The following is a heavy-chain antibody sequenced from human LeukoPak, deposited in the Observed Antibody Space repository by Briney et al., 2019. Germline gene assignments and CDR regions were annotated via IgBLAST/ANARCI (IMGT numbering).Heavy chain of an antibody. Sequence: SVKVSCRASGGTFSSYAISWVRQAPGQGLEWMGGIIPIFGTANYAQKFQGRVTITADESTSTAYMELSSLRSEDTAVYYCARAKRYDFWSGYFDYWGQGTLVTVSS. D-gene: IGHD3-3*01. CDR1: GGTFSSYA. CDR3: ARAKRYDFWSGYFDY. CDR2: IIPIFGTA. V-gene: IGHV1-69*13. J-gene: IGHJ4*02.